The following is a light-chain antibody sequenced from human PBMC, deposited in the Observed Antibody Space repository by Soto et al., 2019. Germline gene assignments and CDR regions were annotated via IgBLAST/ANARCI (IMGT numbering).Light chain of an antibody. CDR1: QSVRSSY. Sequence: EIVLTQSPGTLSLSPGERATLSCRASQSVRSSYLAWYQQKPGQAPRLLIYGASTRADGIPDRVSGRGSGTDFTLTISRLEPEDFGVYYCQQYGSSPNTFGQGTKVEIK. CDR2: GAS. CDR3: QQYGSSPNT. J-gene: IGKJ2*01. V-gene: IGKV3-20*01.